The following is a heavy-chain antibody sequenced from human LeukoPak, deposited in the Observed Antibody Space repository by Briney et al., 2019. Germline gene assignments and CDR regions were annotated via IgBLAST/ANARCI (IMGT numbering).Heavy chain of an antibody. CDR2: ISSSSSYI. CDR1: GFTFSSYS. J-gene: IGHJ4*02. CDR3: VLTAMDGRDY. D-gene: IGHD5-18*01. Sequence: GGSLRLSCAASGFTFSSYSMNWVRQAPGKGLEWVSSISSSSSYIYYADSVRGRFTISRDNAKNSLYLQMNSLRAEDTAVYYCVLTAMDGRDYWGQGTLVTVSS. V-gene: IGHV3-21*01.